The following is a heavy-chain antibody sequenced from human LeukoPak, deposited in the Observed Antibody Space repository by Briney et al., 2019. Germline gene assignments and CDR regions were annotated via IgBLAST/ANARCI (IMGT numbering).Heavy chain of an antibody. J-gene: IGHJ4*02. CDR1: GFTFSSYA. CDR2: INSNGGST. Sequence: PGGSLRLSCAASGFTFSSYAMSWVRQAPGRGLEYVSAINSNGGSTYYADSVKGRFTISRDNSKNTLYLQMSSLRPEDTAVYYCVRVDWLLYVLDYWGQGTLVTVSS. D-gene: IGHD3/OR15-3a*01. V-gene: IGHV3-64D*06. CDR3: VRVDWLLYVLDY.